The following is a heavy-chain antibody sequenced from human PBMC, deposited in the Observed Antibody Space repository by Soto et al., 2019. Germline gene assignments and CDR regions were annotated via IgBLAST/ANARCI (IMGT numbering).Heavy chain of an antibody. CDR3: ARLTYYDFWSGYRYYYMDV. J-gene: IGHJ6*03. CDR2: IYYSGST. V-gene: IGHV4-39*01. Sequence: TLSLTCTVSGGSISSSSYYWGWIRQPPGKGLEWIGSIYYSGSTYYNPSLKSRVTISVDTSKNQFSLKLSSVTAADTAVYYCARLTYYDFWSGYRYYYMDVWGKGTTVTVSS. D-gene: IGHD3-3*01. CDR1: GGSISSSSYY.